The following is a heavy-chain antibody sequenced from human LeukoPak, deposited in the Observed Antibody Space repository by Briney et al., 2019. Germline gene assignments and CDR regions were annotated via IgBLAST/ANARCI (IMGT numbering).Heavy chain of an antibody. CDR2: ISAYNGDT. V-gene: IGHV1-18*01. D-gene: IGHD3-10*01. CDR1: GHTFKTYS. CDR3: AFRGVIPNYFDY. Sequence: ASVKVSCKASGHTFKTYSFTWMRQAPGQGLEWMGRISAYNGDTNYAQKFQGRVALTADTLTRTGYMELTSLRSDDTAVYYCAFRGVIPNYFDYWGQGSLVTVSS. J-gene: IGHJ4*02.